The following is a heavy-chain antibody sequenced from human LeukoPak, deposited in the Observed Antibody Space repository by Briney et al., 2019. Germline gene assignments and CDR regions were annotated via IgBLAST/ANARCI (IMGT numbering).Heavy chain of an antibody. CDR2: VYYSGKT. CDR1: GYSISSGYY. CDR3: ARVRWPGIAASGTRASWFFDL. V-gene: IGHV4-61*01. Sequence: SETLSLTCTVSGYSISSGYYWGWIRQSPGKGLDYIGYVYYSGKTNYNPSLRSRVTMSVDTSKNQFSLNLTSVTAADTAVYYCARVRWPGIAASGTRASWFFDLWGRGTLVTVSS. J-gene: IGHJ2*01. D-gene: IGHD6-13*01.